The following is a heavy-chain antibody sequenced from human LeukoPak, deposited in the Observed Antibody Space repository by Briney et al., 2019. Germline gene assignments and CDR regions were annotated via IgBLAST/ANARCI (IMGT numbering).Heavy chain of an antibody. Sequence: PSETLSLTCTVSDDSMSSYYWNWIRQPPGKGLEWIGYVYYSGGTNYNPSLKSRVTISLDTSKNQFSLRLSSVTAADTAVYYCARAHYYGSGSYYNYIDYWGQGTLVTVSS. J-gene: IGHJ4*02. CDR1: DDSMSSYY. CDR3: ARAHYYGSGSYYNYIDY. V-gene: IGHV4-59*12. D-gene: IGHD3-10*01. CDR2: VYYSGGT.